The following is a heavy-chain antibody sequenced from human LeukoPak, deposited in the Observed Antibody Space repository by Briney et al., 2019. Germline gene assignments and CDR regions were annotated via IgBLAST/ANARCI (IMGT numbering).Heavy chain of an antibody. D-gene: IGHD3-10*01. V-gene: IGHV3-23*01. CDR1: GFTFSDFG. Sequence: GGSLRLSCAASGFTFSDFGMTWVRQAPGKGLEWVSTISGNGGSTYCADSVKGRFTISRDNSKNTLYLQMNSLRAEDTAVYYCAKSLTMVRGVIITLFDCWGQGTLVTVSS. CDR3: AKSLTMVRGVIITLFDC. CDR2: ISGNGGST. J-gene: IGHJ4*02.